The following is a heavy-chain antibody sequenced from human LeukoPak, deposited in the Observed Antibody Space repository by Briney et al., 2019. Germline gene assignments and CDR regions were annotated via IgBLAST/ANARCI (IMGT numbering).Heavy chain of an antibody. CDR1: GFTFSNAW. V-gene: IGHV3-15*01. J-gene: IGHJ4*02. CDR3: TTPYYDILAGH. CDR2: IKSKTDGGTT. Sequence: GGSLRLSCAASGFTFSNAWMSWVRQAPGKGLEWVGRIKSKTDGGTTDYAAPVKGRFTISRDYSKNTLYLQMNSLKTEDTAVYYCTTPYYDILAGHWGQGTLVTVSS. D-gene: IGHD3-9*01.